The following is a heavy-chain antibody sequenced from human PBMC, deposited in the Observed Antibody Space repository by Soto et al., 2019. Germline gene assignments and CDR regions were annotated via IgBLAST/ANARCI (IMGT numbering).Heavy chain of an antibody. V-gene: IGHV3-23*01. CDR2: ISGSGGST. CDR1: GFTFSTYA. Sequence: LRLSCAASGFTFSTYAMNWVRQAPGKGLEWVSAISGSGGSTYYADSVKGRFTISRDNSKNTLYLQMNSLRAEDTAVYYCAKDFGWSSGWYYFDYWGQGTLVTVSS. J-gene: IGHJ4*02. D-gene: IGHD6-19*01. CDR3: AKDFGWSSGWYYFDY.